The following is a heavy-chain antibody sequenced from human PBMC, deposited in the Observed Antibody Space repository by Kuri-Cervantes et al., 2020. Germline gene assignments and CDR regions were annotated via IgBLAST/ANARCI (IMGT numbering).Heavy chain of an antibody. Sequence: ASVKVSCNASGYTFTSYGISWVRQAPGQGLEWMGWISAYNGNTNYAQKLQGRVTMTTDTSTSTAYMELRSRRSDDTAVYYCARVGNAGGIAAAGGGVDVWGQGTTVTVSS. V-gene: IGHV1-18*01. CDR3: ARVGNAGGIAAAGGGVDV. J-gene: IGHJ6*02. D-gene: IGHD6-13*01. CDR2: ISAYNGNT. CDR1: GYTFTSYG.